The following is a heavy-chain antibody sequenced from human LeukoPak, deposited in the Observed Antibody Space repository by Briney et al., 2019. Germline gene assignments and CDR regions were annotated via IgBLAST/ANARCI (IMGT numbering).Heavy chain of an antibody. J-gene: IGHJ6*03. Sequence: SETLSLTCTVSGGSISSGGYYWSWIRQHPGKGLEWIGYIYYSGSTYYNPSLKSRVTISVDTSKNQFSLKLSSVTAADTAVYYCARVPRYDFWSGYPTYYYYYMDVWGKGTTVTVSS. CDR2: IYYSGST. D-gene: IGHD3-3*01. CDR1: GGSISSGGYY. V-gene: IGHV4-31*03. CDR3: ARVPRYDFWSGYPTYYYYYMDV.